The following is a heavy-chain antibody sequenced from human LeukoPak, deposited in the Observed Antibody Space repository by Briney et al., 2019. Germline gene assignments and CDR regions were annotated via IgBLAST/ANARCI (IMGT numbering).Heavy chain of an antibody. CDR2: INPSGGST. CDR3: ARGMSMITFGGVITPDFDY. D-gene: IGHD3-16*02. J-gene: IGHJ4*02. Sequence: GASVKVSCKASGYTFTSYYMSWVRQAPGQGLEWMGIINPSGGSTSYAQKFQGRVTMTRDTSTSTVYMELSSLRSEDTAVYYCARGMSMITFGGVITPDFDYWGQGTLVTVSS. V-gene: IGHV1-46*01. CDR1: GYTFTSYY.